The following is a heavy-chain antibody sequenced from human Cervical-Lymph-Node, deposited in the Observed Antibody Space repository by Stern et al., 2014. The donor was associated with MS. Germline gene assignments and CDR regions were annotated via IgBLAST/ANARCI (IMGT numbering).Heavy chain of an antibody. D-gene: IGHD3-22*01. J-gene: IGHJ2*01. Sequence: QVTLRESGPTLVKPTQTLTLTCTFSGFSLSTDGVGVGWIRQPPGKALEWLALIYWDEDKRYSPSLESRLPITKDTSKNQVVLTMTNMDPLDTATYYCAHSRLDSDTEDYYWGTCYFDLWGRGTLVTVSS. V-gene: IGHV2-5*02. CDR2: IYWDEDK. CDR3: AHSRLDSDTEDYYWGTCYFDL. CDR1: GFSLSTDGVG.